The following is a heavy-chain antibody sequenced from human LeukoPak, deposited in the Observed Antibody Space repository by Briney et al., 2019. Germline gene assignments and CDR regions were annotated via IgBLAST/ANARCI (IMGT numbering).Heavy chain of an antibody. CDR3: ARGGSSWYYYYYGMDV. CDR1: GGSVSSGSYY. CDR2: IYYSGST. J-gene: IGHJ6*04. V-gene: IGHV4-61*01. D-gene: IGHD6-13*01. Sequence: SETLSLTCTVSGGSVSSGSYYWSWIRQPPGKGLEWIGYIYYSGSTNYNPSLKSRATISVDTSKNQFSLKLSSVTAADTAVYYCARGGSSWYYYYYGMDVWGKGTTVTVSS.